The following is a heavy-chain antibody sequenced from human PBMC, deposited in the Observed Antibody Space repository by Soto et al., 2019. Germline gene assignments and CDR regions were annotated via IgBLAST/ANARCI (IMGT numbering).Heavy chain of an antibody. CDR3: SRRAPEGFDP. CDR2: INSSGST. J-gene: IGHJ5*02. CDR1: GGSFGSSANY. V-gene: IGHV4-39*01. Sequence: SETLSLTCTVSGGSFGSSANYWGWIRRAPGKGLEWIGSINSSGSTFSNPSLKSRVTLSVDTSKNQFSLKLTSVTAADTALYYCSRRAPEGFDPWGQGTLVTVSS.